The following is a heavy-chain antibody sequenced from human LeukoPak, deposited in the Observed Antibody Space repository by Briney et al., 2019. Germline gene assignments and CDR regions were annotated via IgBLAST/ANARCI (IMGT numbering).Heavy chain of an antibody. D-gene: IGHD2/OR15-2a*01. Sequence: GGSLRLSCAASESTFSKFWMHWVRQDPGKGLVWVSGINRDGSTTTYADSVKGRFTVSRDNAKNTLYLQMNSLRAEDTAVYYCARGNYYGMDVWGQGTTVTVSS. CDR2: INRDGSTT. V-gene: IGHV3-74*03. J-gene: IGHJ6*02. CDR1: ESTFSKFW. CDR3: ARGNYYGMDV.